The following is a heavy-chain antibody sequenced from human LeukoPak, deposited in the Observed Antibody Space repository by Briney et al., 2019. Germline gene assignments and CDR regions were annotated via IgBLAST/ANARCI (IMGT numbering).Heavy chain of an antibody. J-gene: IGHJ4*02. CDR2: ISAYNGNT. V-gene: IGHV1-18*01. D-gene: IGHD3-22*01. Sequence: ASVKVSCKASGYTFTSYGISWVRQAPGQGLEWMGWISAYNGNTNYAQKLQGRVTMTTDTSTSTAYMELRSLRSDDTAVYYCASSYYDSSGYYYPRYFDYWGQGTLVTVSS. CDR1: GYTFTSYG. CDR3: ASSYYDSSGYYYPRYFDY.